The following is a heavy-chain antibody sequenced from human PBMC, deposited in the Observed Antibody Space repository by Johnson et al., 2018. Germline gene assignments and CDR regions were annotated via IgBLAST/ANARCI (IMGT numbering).Heavy chain of an antibody. Sequence: QVQLVESGGGVVQPGRSLRLSCAASGFTFSSYGMHWVRQAPGKGLEWVAVIWYDGSNKYYADSVKGRFTISRDNSKNTLYLQMNSLRAEDTAVYYCARGGTSMAVYYGMDVWGKGTTVTVSS. CDR2: IWYDGSNK. J-gene: IGHJ6*04. CDR1: GFTFSSYG. CDR3: ARGGTSMAVYYGMDV. D-gene: IGHD5-18*01. V-gene: IGHV3-33*01.